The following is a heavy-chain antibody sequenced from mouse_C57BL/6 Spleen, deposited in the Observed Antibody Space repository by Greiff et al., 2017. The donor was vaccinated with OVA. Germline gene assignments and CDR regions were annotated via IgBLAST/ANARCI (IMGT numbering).Heavy chain of an antibody. D-gene: IGHD2-3*01. CDR1: GYTFTSYW. V-gene: IGHV1-55*01. CDR3: ASERDDGDYRV. Sequence: QVQLKQPGAELVKPGASVKMSCKASGYTFTSYWITWVKQRPGQGLEWIGDIYPGSGSTNYNEKFKRKATLTVDTSSSTAYMQLSSLTSEDAAVYDGASERDDGDYRVWGTGTTVTVSS. CDR2: IYPGSGST. J-gene: IGHJ1*03.